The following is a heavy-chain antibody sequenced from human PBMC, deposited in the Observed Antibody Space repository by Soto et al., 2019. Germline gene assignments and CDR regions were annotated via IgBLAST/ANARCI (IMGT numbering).Heavy chain of an antibody. Sequence: SVKVSCKASGGTFSSYAISWVGQAPGRGLEWMGGIIPIFGTANYAQKFQGRVTITADESTSTAYMELSILRSEDTAVYYCARDRRELHIGRGYYYYYGMDVWGQGTKVTVSS. J-gene: IGHJ6*01. V-gene: IGHV1-69*13. CDR1: GGTFSSYA. CDR2: IIPIFGTA. D-gene: IGHD1-26*01. CDR3: ARDRRELHIGRGYYYYYGMDV.